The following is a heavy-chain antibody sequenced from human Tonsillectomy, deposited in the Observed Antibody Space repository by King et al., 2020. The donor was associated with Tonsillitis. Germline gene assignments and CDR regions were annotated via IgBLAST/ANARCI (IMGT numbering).Heavy chain of an antibody. J-gene: IGHJ3*02. CDR1: GGSFSGDW. CDR2: INHSGST. V-gene: IGHV4-34*01. Sequence: VQLQQWGAGLLRPSETLSLTCAVYGGSFSGDWWNWLRQPPGKGLEWIGEINHSGSTNYNPSLKSRVTISIDTSKNQFSLKLTSVTAADTAVDYCARGDLDILGQGTMVTVSA. CDR3: ARGDLDI.